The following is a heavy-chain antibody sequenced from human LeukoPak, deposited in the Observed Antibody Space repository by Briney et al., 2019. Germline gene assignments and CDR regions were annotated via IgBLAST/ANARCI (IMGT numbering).Heavy chain of an antibody. CDR3: ARGEVGRRYDY. CDR2: TYYRSNRIN. D-gene: IGHD1-26*01. J-gene: IGHJ4*02. CDR1: GDTVITTNAA. V-gene: IGHV6-1*01. Sequence: SQTLSLTCAISGDTVITTNAASNWIRQPPSRRLEWLGRTYYRSNRINQYAISVRGRIAINPDTSKNQFSLQLNSVTPEDTSVYFCARGEVGRRYDYWGQGIRVTVSS.